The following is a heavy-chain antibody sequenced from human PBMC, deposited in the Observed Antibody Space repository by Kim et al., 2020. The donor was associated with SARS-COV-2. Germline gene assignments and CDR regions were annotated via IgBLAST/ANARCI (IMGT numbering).Heavy chain of an antibody. V-gene: IGHV4-39*01. Sequence: SLKSRVTISVDTSKNQFSRKLSSVTAADTAVYYCARRYYGSGSHNGAFDIWGQGTMVTVSS. J-gene: IGHJ3*02. CDR3: ARRYYGSGSHNGAFDI. D-gene: IGHD3-10*01.